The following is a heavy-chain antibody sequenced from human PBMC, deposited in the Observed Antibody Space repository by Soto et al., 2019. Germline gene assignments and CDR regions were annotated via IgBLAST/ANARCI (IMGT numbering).Heavy chain of an antibody. CDR1: GFTFSSYA. CDR2: ISGSGGST. D-gene: IGHD6-19*01. J-gene: IGHJ4*02. CDR3: AKDCSSGWYWDYFDY. V-gene: IGHV3-23*01. Sequence: GGSLRRSCAASGFTFSSYAMSWVRQAPGKGLEWVSAISGSGGSTYYADSVKGRFTISRDNSKNTLYLQMNSLRAEDTAVYYCAKDCSSGWYWDYFDYWGQGTLVTVSS.